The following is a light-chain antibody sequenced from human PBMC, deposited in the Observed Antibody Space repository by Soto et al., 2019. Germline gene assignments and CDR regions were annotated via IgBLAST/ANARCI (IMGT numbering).Light chain of an antibody. Sequence: QAVLTQPASVSGSPGQSITISCTGTSSDVGSYNLVSWYQQHPGKAPKLMIYEVSKRPSGISNRFSGSKSGNTASLTISGLQAEDEADYYCCSHAGSGTYWVFGGGTQLTVL. CDR3: CSHAGSGTYWV. CDR1: SSDVGSYNL. V-gene: IGLV2-23*02. CDR2: EVS. J-gene: IGLJ3*02.